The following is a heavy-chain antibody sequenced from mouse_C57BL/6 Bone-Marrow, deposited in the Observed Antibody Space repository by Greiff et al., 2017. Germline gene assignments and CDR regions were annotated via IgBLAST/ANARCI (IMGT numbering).Heavy chain of an antibody. V-gene: IGHV8-8*01. Sequence: QVTLKESGPGILQPSQTLSLTCSFSGFSLSTFGMGVGWIRQPSGKGLEWLAHIWWDDDKYYNPALKSRLTISKDTSKNQVFLKIANVDTADTATYYCARIRVIYDGYYGAMDYWGQGTSVTVSS. J-gene: IGHJ4*01. CDR1: GFSLSTFGMG. CDR3: ARIRVIYDGYYGAMDY. D-gene: IGHD2-3*01. CDR2: IWWDDDK.